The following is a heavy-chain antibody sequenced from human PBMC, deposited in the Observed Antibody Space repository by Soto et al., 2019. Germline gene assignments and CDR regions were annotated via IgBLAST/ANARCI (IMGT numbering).Heavy chain of an antibody. Sequence: QVQLVQSGAEVKKPGSSVKVSCKASGGTFSSYAISWVRQAPGQGLEWMGGIIPIFGTANYAQKFQGRVTITADEATSTADMELSSLRSEDTAVYYCARHVPAAGYYYGMDVWGQGTTVTVSS. V-gene: IGHV1-69*12. D-gene: IGHD2-2*01. CDR3: ARHVPAAGYYYGMDV. CDR1: GGTFSSYA. CDR2: IIPIFGTA. J-gene: IGHJ6*02.